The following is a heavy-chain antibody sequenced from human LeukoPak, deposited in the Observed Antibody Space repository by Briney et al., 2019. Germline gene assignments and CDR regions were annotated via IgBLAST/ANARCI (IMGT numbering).Heavy chain of an antibody. D-gene: IGHD4-23*01. CDR1: GYSFSSHW. V-gene: IGHV5-51*01. J-gene: IGHJ3*02. CDR3: ARRRWADAFDI. Sequence: GESLKISCKASGYSFSSHWIGWVRQRPGKGLEWMGIIYPGDSDTTYSPSFQGQVTISADKSISTAYLQWSSLKASDTAMYYCARRRWADAFDIWGQGTMVTVSS. CDR2: IYPGDSDT.